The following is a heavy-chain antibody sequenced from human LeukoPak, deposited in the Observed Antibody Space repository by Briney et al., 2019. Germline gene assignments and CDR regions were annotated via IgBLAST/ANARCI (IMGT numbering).Heavy chain of an antibody. D-gene: IGHD4-23*01. CDR1: GFTFSSYD. V-gene: IGHV3-13*04. Sequence: PGGSLRLSCAASGFTFSSYDMHWVRQATGKGLEWVSAIGTAGDTYYPGSVKGRFTTSRENAKSSLYLQMNSLRAGDTAVYYCARSYGGNYDYWGQGTLVTVSS. CDR3: ARSYGGNYDY. J-gene: IGHJ4*02. CDR2: IGTAGDT.